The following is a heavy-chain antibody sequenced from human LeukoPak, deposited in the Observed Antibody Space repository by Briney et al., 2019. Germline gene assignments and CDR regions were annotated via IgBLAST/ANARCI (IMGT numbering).Heavy chain of an antibody. CDR2: IIPFLATA. D-gene: IGHD3-22*01. CDR1: GGTFSSDG. Sequence: ASVKVSCKASGGTFSSDGISWVRQAPGQGLEWMGGIIPFLATADYARKFKGRVTITADESTSTGYMELSSLTSEDTAIYYCAKATRYYYDSKNWFDPWGQGTLVTVSS. V-gene: IGHV1-69*13. CDR3: AKATRYYYDSKNWFDP. J-gene: IGHJ5*02.